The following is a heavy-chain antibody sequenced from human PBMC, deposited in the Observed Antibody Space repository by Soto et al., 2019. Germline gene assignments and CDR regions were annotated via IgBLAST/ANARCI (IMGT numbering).Heavy chain of an antibody. CDR2: IKSKTDGGTT. CDR3: TTLSITIFGVVLMDV. CDR1: GFTFSNVW. D-gene: IGHD3-3*01. V-gene: IGHV3-15*07. J-gene: IGHJ6*02. Sequence: GGSLRLSCAASGFTFSNVWMNWVRQAPGKGLEWVGRIKSKTDGGTTDYAAPVKGRFTISRDDSKNTLYLQMNSLKTEDTAVYYCTTLSITIFGVVLMDVWGQGTTVTVS.